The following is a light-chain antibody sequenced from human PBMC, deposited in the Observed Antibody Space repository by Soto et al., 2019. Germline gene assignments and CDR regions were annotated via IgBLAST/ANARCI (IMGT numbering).Light chain of an antibody. V-gene: IGKV3-20*01. Sequence: EIVLTQSPGTLSLSPGERATLSCRASQTISSSYLAWYQQKPGQAPRLLIFGASNRATSIPDRFSGSGSGKDFTLTISRLEPEDFAVYYCQQYGSSPPWTFGQGTKVEIK. CDR3: QQYGSSPPWT. CDR1: QTISSSY. J-gene: IGKJ1*01. CDR2: GAS.